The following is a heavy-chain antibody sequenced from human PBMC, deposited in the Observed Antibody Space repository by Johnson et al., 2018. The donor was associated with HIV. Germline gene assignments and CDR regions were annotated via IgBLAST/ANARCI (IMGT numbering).Heavy chain of an antibody. CDR1: GFTVSSNA. CDR3: ARDRRNRQWQRLDSFDI. CDR2: ISGDTT. J-gene: IGHJ3*02. Sequence: VQLVESGGGVERPGGSLRLSCAASGFTVSSNAMSWVRQAPGKGLEWVISISGDTTYYADSVKGRFTISRDAAENSLYPQMNSLRAEDTAFYYCARDRRNRQWQRLDSFDIWGQGTMVIVSS. D-gene: IGHD6-19*01. V-gene: IGHV3-38*03.